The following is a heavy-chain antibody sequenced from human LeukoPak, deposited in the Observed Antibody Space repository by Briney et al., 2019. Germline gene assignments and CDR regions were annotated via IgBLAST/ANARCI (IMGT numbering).Heavy chain of an antibody. CDR2: IYYTGST. CDR1: GGSISSYY. Sequence: PSETLSLTCTVSGGSISSYYWSWIRQPPGKGLEWIGYIYYTGSTNYNPSLKSRVTISVDTSKNQFSLKLSSVTAADTAVYYCTRMPKAGYFYYGMDVWGQGTTVTVSS. J-gene: IGHJ6*02. V-gene: IGHV4-59*08. D-gene: IGHD2-2*01. CDR3: TRMPKAGYFYYGMDV.